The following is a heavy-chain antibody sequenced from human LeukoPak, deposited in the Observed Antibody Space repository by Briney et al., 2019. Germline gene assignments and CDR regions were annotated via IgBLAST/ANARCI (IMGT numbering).Heavy chain of an antibody. Sequence: PGGSLRLSCAASGFTFSSYAMHWVRQAPGKGLEWVAVISYDGSNKYYADSVKGRFTISRDNSKNTLYLQMNSLRAEDTAVYYCARVLNYYDSSGYYFSYWGQGTLVTV. CDR2: ISYDGSNK. J-gene: IGHJ4*02. D-gene: IGHD3-22*01. V-gene: IGHV3-30-3*01. CDR3: ARVLNYYDSSGYYFSY. CDR1: GFTFSSYA.